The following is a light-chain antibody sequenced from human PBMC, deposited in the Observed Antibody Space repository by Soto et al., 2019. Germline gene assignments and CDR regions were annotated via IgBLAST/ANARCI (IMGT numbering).Light chain of an antibody. CDR3: QQRADWPIT. V-gene: IGKV3-11*01. Sequence: EIVLTQSPATLSLSPGERATLSCRASQYITIYLAWYQQKPGQAPRLLIYDASNRATGIPARFSGSGSGTDFTITISSLEPDDFAVYYCQQRADWPITFGQGTRLEIK. J-gene: IGKJ5*01. CDR2: DAS. CDR1: QYITIY.